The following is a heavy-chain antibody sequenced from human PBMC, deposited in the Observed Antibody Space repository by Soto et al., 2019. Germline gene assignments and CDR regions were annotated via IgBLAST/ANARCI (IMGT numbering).Heavy chain of an antibody. CDR2: IYHSGSA. D-gene: IGHD3-22*01. V-gene: IGHV4-4*02. J-gene: IGHJ1*01. CDR3: ARAPQSAFTVMLD. Sequence: QVLLQESGPGLVKPSGTLSLTCAVSGDSITTHNWWSWVRQPPGQGLEWIGEIYHSGSANYKPSLKSRVTISVDKSKNQFSLNLRSVTAADTAVYYCARAPQSAFTVMLDWGQGTLVTVSS. CDR1: GDSITTHNW.